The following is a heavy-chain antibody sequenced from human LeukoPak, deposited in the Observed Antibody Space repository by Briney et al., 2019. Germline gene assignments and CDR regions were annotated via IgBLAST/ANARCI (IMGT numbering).Heavy chain of an antibody. D-gene: IGHD6-19*01. CDR2: IRSDGGIK. Sequence: GGSLRLSCAASGFTFDNYGMHWVRQAPGKGLEWVAFIRSDGGIKYYADSVKGRFTISRDNSKNTLYLQVSSLRAEDTAVYYCANLAVAGTWSLDPHVGYYYYGMDVWGQGTTVTVSS. CDR3: ANLAVAGTWSLDPHVGYYYYGMDV. J-gene: IGHJ6*02. V-gene: IGHV3-30*02. CDR1: GFTFDNYG.